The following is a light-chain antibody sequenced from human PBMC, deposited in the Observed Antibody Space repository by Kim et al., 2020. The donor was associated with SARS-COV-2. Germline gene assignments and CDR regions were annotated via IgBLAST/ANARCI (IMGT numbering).Light chain of an antibody. CDR1: QSVGNY. CDR3: QQRSNLIT. CDR2: DTS. J-gene: IGKJ5*01. Sequence: SLSPRDRATLSCRASQSVGNYLAWYQQRPGQAPRLLIYDTSNRATGIPARFSGSGSGTDFTLTISSLEPEDFAVYFCQQRSNLITFGQGTRLEIK. V-gene: IGKV3-11*01.